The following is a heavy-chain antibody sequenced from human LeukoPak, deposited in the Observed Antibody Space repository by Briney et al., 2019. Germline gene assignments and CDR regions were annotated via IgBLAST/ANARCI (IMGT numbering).Heavy chain of an antibody. D-gene: IGHD2-2*01. CDR2: INHSGST. CDR1: GGSFSGYY. CDR3: ARGPHIVVVPAAIRPVHYYYGMDV. V-gene: IGHV4-34*01. J-gene: IGHJ6*02. Sequence: SETLSLTCAVYGGSFSGYYWSWIRQPPGKGLEWIGEINHSGSTNYNPSLKSRVTMSVDTSKNQFSLKLSSVTAADTAVYYCARGPHIVVVPAAIRPVHYYYGMDVWGQGTTVTVSS.